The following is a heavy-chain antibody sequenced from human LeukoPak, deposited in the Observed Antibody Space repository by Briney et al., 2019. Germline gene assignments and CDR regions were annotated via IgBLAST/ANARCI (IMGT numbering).Heavy chain of an antibody. CDR2: INPNSGGT. CDR3: ASAIYYDSSGYYLGANY. V-gene: IGHV1-2*02. Sequence: GASVKVSCKASGYTFTGYYMHWVRQAPGQGLEWMGWINPNSGGTNYAQKFQGRVTMTRDTSISTAYMELSRLRSDDTAVYYCASAIYYDSSGYYLGANYWGQGTLVTVSS. J-gene: IGHJ4*02. D-gene: IGHD3-22*01. CDR1: GYTFTGYY.